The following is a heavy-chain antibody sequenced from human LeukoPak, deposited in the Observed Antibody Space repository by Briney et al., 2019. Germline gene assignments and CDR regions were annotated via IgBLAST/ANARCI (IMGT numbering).Heavy chain of an antibody. Sequence: PGGALRLSCAASGFTFSSYGMSWVRQAPGKGLEWVSAISGSGGSTYYADSVKGRFTISRDNSKNTLYLQMNSLRAEDTAVYYCAKGRSYRSQPYFDYWGQGTPVTVSS. D-gene: IGHD3-16*02. V-gene: IGHV3-23*01. CDR3: AKGRSYRSQPYFDY. CDR2: ISGSGGST. J-gene: IGHJ4*02. CDR1: GFTFSSYG.